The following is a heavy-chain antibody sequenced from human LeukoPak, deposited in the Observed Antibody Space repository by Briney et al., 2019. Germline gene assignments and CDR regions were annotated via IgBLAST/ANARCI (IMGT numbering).Heavy chain of an antibody. J-gene: IGHJ6*02. CDR1: GYTFTGYY. D-gene: IGHD3-10*01. Sequence: GASVKVSCRASGYTFTGYYMHWVRQAPGQGLEWMGWINPNSGGTNYAQKFQGRVTMTRDTSISTAYMELSRLRSDDTAVYYCARGSITVVRGVYGMDVWGQGTTVTVSS. V-gene: IGHV1-2*02. CDR2: INPNSGGT. CDR3: ARGSITVVRGVYGMDV.